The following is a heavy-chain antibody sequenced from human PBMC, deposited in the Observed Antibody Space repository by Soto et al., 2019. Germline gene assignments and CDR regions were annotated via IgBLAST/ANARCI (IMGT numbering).Heavy chain of an antibody. J-gene: IGHJ4*02. CDR1: GFTFTSSA. CDR3: AAVGGAYYDFWSGYFPGVDFDY. V-gene: IGHV1-58*01. D-gene: IGHD3-3*01. CDR2: IVVGSGNT. Sequence: ASVKVSCKASGFTFTSSAVQWVRQARGQRLEWIGWIVVGSGNTNYAQKFQERVTITRDMSTSTAYMELSSLRSEDTAVYYCAAVGGAYYDFWSGYFPGVDFDYWGQGTLVTVSS.